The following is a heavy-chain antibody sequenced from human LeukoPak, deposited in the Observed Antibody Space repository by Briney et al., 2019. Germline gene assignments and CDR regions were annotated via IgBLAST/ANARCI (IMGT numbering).Heavy chain of an antibody. V-gene: IGHV3-30*19. J-gene: IGHJ4*02. D-gene: IGHD5-24*01. CDR1: GFTFSSYG. Sequence: GGSLRLSCAASGFTFSSYGMHWVRQAPGKGPEWVAFIAYDGSNKYYADSVKGRFTISRDNSKNTMFLQMNSLRAEDTAVYYCASQDGYNLRETYYLDYWGQGTLATVSS. CDR3: ASQDGYNLRETYYLDY. CDR2: IAYDGSNK.